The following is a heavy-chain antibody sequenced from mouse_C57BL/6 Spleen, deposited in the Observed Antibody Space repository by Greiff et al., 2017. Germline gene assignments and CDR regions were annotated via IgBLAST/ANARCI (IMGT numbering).Heavy chain of an antibody. CDR2: IDPSDSYT. J-gene: IGHJ1*03. Sequence: QVQLQQPGAELVMPGASVKLSCKASGYTFTSYWMHWVKQRPGQGLEWIGEIDPSDSYTNYNQKFKGKSTLTVAKSSSTAYMQLSSLTSEDSAVYYCARRNYGSSYGYFDVWGTGTTVTVSS. D-gene: IGHD1-1*01. CDR1: GYTFTSYW. CDR3: ARRNYGSSYGYFDV. V-gene: IGHV1-69*01.